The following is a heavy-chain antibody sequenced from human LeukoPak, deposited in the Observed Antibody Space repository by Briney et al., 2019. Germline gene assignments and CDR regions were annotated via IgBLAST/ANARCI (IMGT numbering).Heavy chain of an antibody. D-gene: IGHD4-11*01. CDR1: GFTVSSNY. J-gene: IGHJ4*02. Sequence: GGSLRLSCAASGFTVSSNYMSWVRQAPGKGLEWVSVIYSGGSTYYADSVKGRFTISRDNSKNTLYLQMNSLKTEDTAVYYCTRLYSNLDYWGQGTLVTVSS. CDR2: IYSGGST. V-gene: IGHV3-53*01. CDR3: TRLYSNLDY.